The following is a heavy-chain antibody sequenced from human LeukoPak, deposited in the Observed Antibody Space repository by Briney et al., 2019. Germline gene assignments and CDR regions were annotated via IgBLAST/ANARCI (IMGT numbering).Heavy chain of an antibody. CDR2: IYSSGDT. Sequence: SGTLSLTCTVSGGSITSGTYYWTWIRHHPGKGLEWIGYIYSSGDTQYNPSLKSRVTISVDTSKNQFSLKLSSVTAADTAVYYCARAPEARLSSYFDYWGQGTLVTVSS. J-gene: IGHJ4*02. V-gene: IGHV4-31*03. CDR3: ARAPEARLSSYFDY. CDR1: GGSITSGTYY. D-gene: IGHD1-14*01.